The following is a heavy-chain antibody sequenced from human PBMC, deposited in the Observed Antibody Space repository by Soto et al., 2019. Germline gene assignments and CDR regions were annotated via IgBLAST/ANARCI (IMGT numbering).Heavy chain of an antibody. CDR2: IYYSGST. CDR3: ARDQCGARYCSGGSCYVANWFDP. D-gene: IGHD2-15*01. CDR1: GGSISSGGYY. V-gene: IGHV4-31*03. J-gene: IGHJ5*02. Sequence: SETLSLTCTVSGGSISSGGYYWSWIRQHPGKGLEWIGYIYYSGSTYYNPSLKSRVTISVDTSKNQFSLKLSSVTAADTSVYYCARDQCGARYCSGGSCYVANWFDPWGQGTLVTVSS.